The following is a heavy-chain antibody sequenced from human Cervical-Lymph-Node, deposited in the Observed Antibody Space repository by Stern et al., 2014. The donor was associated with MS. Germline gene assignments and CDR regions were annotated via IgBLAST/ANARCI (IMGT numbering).Heavy chain of an antibody. V-gene: IGHV2-5*02. CDR3: AHVPYHSFGVLVDY. Sequence: ESGPTLVKPTQTLTLTCTFSGFSLSTSGVCVGWIRQPPGKALEWLALIYGDDDKRYSPSLRNRLTITKDTSKNQVVLTMTNMDPVDTATYYCAHVPYHSFGVLVDYWGQGTLVTVSS. D-gene: IGHD3-22*01. J-gene: IGHJ4*02. CDR2: IYGDDDK. CDR1: GFSLSTSGVC.